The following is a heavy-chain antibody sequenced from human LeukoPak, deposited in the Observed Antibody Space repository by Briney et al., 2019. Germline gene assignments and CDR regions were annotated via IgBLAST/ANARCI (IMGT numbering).Heavy chain of an antibody. J-gene: IGHJ4*02. CDR3: ARDDYYDSSGSRAGDY. CDR2: ISGSGGST. V-gene: IGHV3-23*01. CDR1: GFTVSSNY. D-gene: IGHD3-22*01. Sequence: GGSLRLSCAASGFTVSSNYMSWVRQAPGKGLEWVSAISGSGGSTYYADSVKGRFTISRDNSKNTLYLQMNSLRAEDTAVYYCARDDYYDSSGSRAGDYWGQGTLVTVSS.